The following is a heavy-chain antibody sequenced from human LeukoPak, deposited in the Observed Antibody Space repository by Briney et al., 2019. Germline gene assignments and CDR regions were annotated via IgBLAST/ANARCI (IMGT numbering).Heavy chain of an antibody. Sequence: GGSLRLSCGVSGFTFSSYAMSWVRHAPGKGLEWVSAISGCGGTTHYADSVKGRFTISRDNSKNMLYLQMTSLRAEDTAEYYCAEDDSAYSSRGYFQHWGQGTLVTVSS. J-gene: IGHJ1*01. CDR3: AEDDSAYSSRGYFQH. CDR2: ISGCGGTT. D-gene: IGHD6-13*01. CDR1: GFTFSSYA. V-gene: IGHV3-23*01.